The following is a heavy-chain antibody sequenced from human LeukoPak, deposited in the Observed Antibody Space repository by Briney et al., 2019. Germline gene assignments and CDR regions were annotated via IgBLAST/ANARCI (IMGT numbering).Heavy chain of an antibody. CDR2: IHYSGNT. Sequence: SETLSLTCTVSGGPISSGDSYWSWIRQNPGKGLEWIGYIHYSGNTYYNPSLKSRISISVDTSKNQFSLQLTSVTAADTAVYYCARFDNTMLRGGWCDPWGQGTLVTVSS. CDR1: GGPISSGDSY. D-gene: IGHD3-10*01. CDR3: ARFDNTMLRGGWCDP. V-gene: IGHV4-31*03. J-gene: IGHJ5*02.